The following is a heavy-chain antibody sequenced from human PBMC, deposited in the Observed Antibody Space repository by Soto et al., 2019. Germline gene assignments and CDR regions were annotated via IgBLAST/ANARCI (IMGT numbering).Heavy chain of an antibody. J-gene: IGHJ4*02. CDR3: ARRETYYYDSSGYYGPYYFDY. Sequence: QVQLQQWGAGLLKPSETLSLTCAVYGGSFSGYYWSWIRQPPGKGLEWIGEINQSGSTNYNPSLKRRVTISVDTSKNQFSLKLSSVTAADTAVYYCARRETYYYDSSGYYGPYYFDYWGQGTLVTVSS. V-gene: IGHV4-34*01. CDR1: GGSFSGYY. CDR2: INQSGST. D-gene: IGHD3-22*01.